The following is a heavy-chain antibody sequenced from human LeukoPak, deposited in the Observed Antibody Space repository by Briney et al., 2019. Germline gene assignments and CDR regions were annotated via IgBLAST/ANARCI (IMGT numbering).Heavy chain of an antibody. CDR2: INPNTGGT. V-gene: IGHV1-2*04. D-gene: IGHD3-9*01. J-gene: IGHJ3*02. CDR1: GGTFSSYA. CDR3: ARNLVECSGTGGAFDN. Sequence: ASVKVSRKASGGTFSSYAISWVRQAPGQGLEWLGWINPNTGGTRYAQKFQDWITMTGDTSISTVYMELTRLRSDDTAVYYCARNLVECSGTGGAFDNWGQGTMVIVSS.